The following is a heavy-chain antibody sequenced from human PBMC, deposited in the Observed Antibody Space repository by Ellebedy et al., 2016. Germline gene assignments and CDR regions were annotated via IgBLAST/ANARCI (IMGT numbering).Heavy chain of an antibody. V-gene: IGHV1-8*01. CDR2: MNPNSGNT. J-gene: IGHJ2*01. D-gene: IGHD4-17*01. CDR1: GYTFTSYD. CDR3: ARDDTYGSYWYFDL. Sequence: ASVKVSCXASGYTFTSYDINWVRQATGQGLEWMGWMNPNSGNTGYAQKFQGRVTMTRNTSISTAYMELSSLRSEDTAVYYCARDDTYGSYWYFDLWGRGTLVTVSS.